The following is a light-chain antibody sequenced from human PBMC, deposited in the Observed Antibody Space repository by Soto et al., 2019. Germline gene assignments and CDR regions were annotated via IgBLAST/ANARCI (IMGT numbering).Light chain of an antibody. CDR3: TSWTTSTTMI. CDR2: YVN. Sequence: QSALTQPASVSGSPGQSIPISCTGTSSDIGAYNFVSWYQQHPGKAPKLMLYYVNIRPSGVSNRFSGSKSGNTASLTISGLQAEDEADYYCTSWTTSTTMIFGGGTKVTVL. V-gene: IGLV2-14*03. J-gene: IGLJ2*01. CDR1: SSDIGAYNF.